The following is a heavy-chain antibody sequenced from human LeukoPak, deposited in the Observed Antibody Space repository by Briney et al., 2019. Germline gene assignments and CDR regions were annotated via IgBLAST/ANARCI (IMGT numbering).Heavy chain of an antibody. CDR3: ARRGRGDCSAGNRPHWHFAL. CDR1: GYSFTNYW. J-gene: IGHJ2*01. Sequence: GESLKISCKGSGYSFTNYWIGWVRQMPGKGLEWMGIIYPGDSDTRYSPSFQGQVTISADKSINTAYLQWSSLKASDTAMYYCARRGRGDCSAGNRPHWHFALWGRGTLVTVSS. V-gene: IGHV5-51*01. CDR2: IYPGDSDT. D-gene: IGHD2-15*01.